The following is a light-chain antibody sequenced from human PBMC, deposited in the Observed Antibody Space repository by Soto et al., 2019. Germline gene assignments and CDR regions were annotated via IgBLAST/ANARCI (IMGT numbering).Light chain of an antibody. Sequence: IQMTQSPSSLSASVGDTVTITCRASQSISTYLNWYQQKPGKAPKVLIYATSSLHSGVPSRFSGIGSETEFTLTISSLQPEDFATYFCQQTYSTPLTFGGGTKVDI. CDR3: QQTYSTPLT. CDR1: QSISTY. V-gene: IGKV1-39*01. CDR2: ATS. J-gene: IGKJ4*01.